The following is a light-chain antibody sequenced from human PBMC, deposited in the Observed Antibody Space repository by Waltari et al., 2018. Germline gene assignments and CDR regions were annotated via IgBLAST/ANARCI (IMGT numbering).Light chain of an antibody. V-gene: IGLV2-23*01. J-gene: IGLJ3*02. Sequence: QSAPTQPASVSGSPGQSISISCTGTSNDLWTYNLVSWYQHYPGKAPKLLIYADNKRPSGVSTRFSGSKFGSTASLTISGLQGDDEADYYCCSYAGSYWLFGGGTKLTVL. CDR2: ADN. CDR3: CSYAGSYWL. CDR1: SNDLWTYNL.